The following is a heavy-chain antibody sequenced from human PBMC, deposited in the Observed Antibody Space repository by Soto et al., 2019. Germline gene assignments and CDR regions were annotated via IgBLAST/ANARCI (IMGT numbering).Heavy chain of an antibody. Sequence: GGSLRLSCAASGFTFSSYSMNWVRQAPGKGLEWVSSISSSSSYIYYADSVKGRFTISRDNAKNSLYLQMNSLRAEDTAVYYCARKPGIAADEYFQHWGQGTLVTVSS. CDR2: ISSSSSYI. CDR3: ARKPGIAADEYFQH. CDR1: GFTFSSYS. D-gene: IGHD6-25*01. J-gene: IGHJ1*01. V-gene: IGHV3-21*01.